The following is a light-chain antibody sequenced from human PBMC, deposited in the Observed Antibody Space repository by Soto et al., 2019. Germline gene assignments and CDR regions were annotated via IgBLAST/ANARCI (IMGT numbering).Light chain of an antibody. CDR3: QQYNNWPPRT. CDR2: GAS. V-gene: IGKV3-15*01. Sequence: EIVMTQSPATLSVSPGERATLSCRASQSVSSNLAWYQQKPGQAPRLLIYGASTRGTGIPARFSGSGSGTEFTLTISSLQSEDFAVYYCQQYNNWPPRTFGPGTKVEIK. CDR1: QSVSSN. J-gene: IGKJ1*01.